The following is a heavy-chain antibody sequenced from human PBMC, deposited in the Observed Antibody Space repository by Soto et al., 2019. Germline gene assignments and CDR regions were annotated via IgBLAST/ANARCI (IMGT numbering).Heavy chain of an antibody. CDR2: IGGGSGST. D-gene: IGHD6-13*01. CDR3: ATRMYSTSWYYFVS. V-gene: IGHV3-23*01. CDR1: GFTFTNYA. J-gene: IGHJ4*02. Sequence: EVQLLESGGGFVQPGGSLRLSCAASGFTFTNYALSWVRQAPGKGLEWVSTIGGGSGSTSYADSVKGRFSISRVNSKNTLYLQMSSLRAEDTALYYCATRMYSTSWYYFVSWGQGTLVTVSS.